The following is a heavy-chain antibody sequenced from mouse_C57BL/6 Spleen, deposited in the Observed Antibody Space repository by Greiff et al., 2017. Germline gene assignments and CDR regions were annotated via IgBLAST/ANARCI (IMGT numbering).Heavy chain of an antibody. Sequence: EVQRVESGPGLVKPSQSLSLTCSVTGYSITSGYYWNWIRQFPGNKLEWMGYISYDGSNNYNPSLKNRISITRDTSKNQFFLKLNSVTTEDTATYYCARDHYSKGDYAMDYWGQGTSVTVSS. V-gene: IGHV3-6*01. D-gene: IGHD2-5*01. CDR1: GYSITSGYY. CDR3: ARDHYSKGDYAMDY. CDR2: ISYDGSN. J-gene: IGHJ4*01.